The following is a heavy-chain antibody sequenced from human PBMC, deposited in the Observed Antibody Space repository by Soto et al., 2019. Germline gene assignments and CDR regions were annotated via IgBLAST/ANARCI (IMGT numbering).Heavy chain of an antibody. J-gene: IGHJ3*02. CDR2: ISWNSGSI. CDR3: AKEVGAFDI. V-gene: IGHV3-9*01. CDR1: GFTFDDYA. Sequence: LRLSCAASGFTFDDYAMHWVRQAPGKGLEWVSGISWNSGSIGYADSVKGRFTISRDNAKNSLYLQMNSLRAEDTALYYCAKEVGAFDIWGQGTMVTVSS.